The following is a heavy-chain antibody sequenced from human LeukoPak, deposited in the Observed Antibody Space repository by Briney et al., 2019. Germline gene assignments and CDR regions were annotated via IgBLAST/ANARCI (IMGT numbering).Heavy chain of an antibody. J-gene: IGHJ5*02. CDR3: ARDTSPIAARPNWFDP. Sequence: SVKVSFKASGGTFSSYAISWVRQAPGQGLEWMGGIIPIFGTANYAQKFQGRVTITADESTSTAYMELSSLRSEDTAAYYCARDTSPIAARPNWFDPWGQGTLVTVSS. V-gene: IGHV1-69*01. CDR2: IIPIFGTA. CDR1: GGTFSSYA. D-gene: IGHD6-6*01.